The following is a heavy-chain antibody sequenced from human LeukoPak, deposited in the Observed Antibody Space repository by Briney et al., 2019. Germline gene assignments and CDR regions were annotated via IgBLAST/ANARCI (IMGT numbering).Heavy chain of an antibody. CDR2: ISASGGTT. CDR1: GSSLNNYA. Sequence: PGGSLRLSCAASGSSLNNYAMNWARQATGKGLEWVSAISASGGTTYNSDSVKGRFTISRGSAKNTLYLQINSLRAEDSAVYYCAKASSSWYSDFDYWGRGTLVTVSS. CDR3: AKASSSWYSDFDY. J-gene: IGHJ4*02. D-gene: IGHD6-13*01. V-gene: IGHV3-23*01.